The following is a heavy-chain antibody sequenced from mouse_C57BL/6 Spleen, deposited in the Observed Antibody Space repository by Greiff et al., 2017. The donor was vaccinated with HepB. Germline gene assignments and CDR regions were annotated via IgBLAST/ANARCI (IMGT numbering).Heavy chain of an antibody. CDR3: AISFGSSSGFAY. CDR1: GYTFTSYG. CDR2: IYPSDSDT. D-gene: IGHD1-1*01. V-gene: IGHV1-74*01. Sequence: VQLQQSGAELVKPGASVKVSCKASGYTFTSYGMHWVKQRPGQGLEWIGRIYPSDSDTNYKQQFAGKATLTVDKSTSTAYMLHSSLTSEDSAVYYSAISFGSSSGFAYWGQGTLVTVSA. J-gene: IGHJ3*01.